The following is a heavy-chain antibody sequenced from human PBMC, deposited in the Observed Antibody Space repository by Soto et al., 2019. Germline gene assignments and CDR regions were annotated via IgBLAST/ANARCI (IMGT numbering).Heavy chain of an antibody. CDR1: GGSISSGGYY. CDR3: ARDGGRGSGSYYIPYYYYGMDV. D-gene: IGHD3-10*01. Sequence: QVQLQESGPGLVKPSQTLSLTCTVSGGSISSGGYYWSWIRQHPGKGLEWIGYIYYSGSTYYNPSLKSRVTISVDTSKNQSSLKLSSVTAADTAVYYCARDGGRGSGSYYIPYYYYGMDVWGQGTTVTVSS. J-gene: IGHJ6*02. V-gene: IGHV4-31*03. CDR2: IYYSGST.